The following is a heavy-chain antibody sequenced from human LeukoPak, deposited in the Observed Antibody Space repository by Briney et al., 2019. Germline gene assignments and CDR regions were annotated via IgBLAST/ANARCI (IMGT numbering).Heavy chain of an antibody. D-gene: IGHD3-3*01. J-gene: IGHJ4*02. CDR2: IYHSGST. CDR1: GYSISSGYY. V-gene: IGHV4-38-2*02. CDR3: ARACRRNYSDFSSGCLFAY. Sequence: PSETLSLTCTVSGYSISSGYYWGWIRQPPGKGLEWIGSIYHSGSTYSNPSLKSRVTISVDTSKNQFSLKLSSVTAADTAMYYCARACRRNYSDFSSGCLFAYWGQGTLVTVSS.